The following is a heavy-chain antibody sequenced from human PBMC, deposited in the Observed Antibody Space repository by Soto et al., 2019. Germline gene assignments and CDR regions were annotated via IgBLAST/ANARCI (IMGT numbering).Heavy chain of an antibody. CDR2: IYYSGST. CDR3: ARVGDGYNYRYFDY. J-gene: IGHJ4*02. Sequence: PSETLSLTCTVSGGSIISGDYYWSLIRQPPGKGLEWIGYIYYSGSTYYNPSLKSRVTISVDTSKNQFSLKLSSVTAADTAVYYCARVGDGYNYRYFDYWGQRTLVTVSS. D-gene: IGHD5-12*01. V-gene: IGHV4-30-4*01. CDR1: GGSIISGDYY.